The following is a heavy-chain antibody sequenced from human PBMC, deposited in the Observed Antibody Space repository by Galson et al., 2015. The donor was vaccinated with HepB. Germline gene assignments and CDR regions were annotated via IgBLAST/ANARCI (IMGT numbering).Heavy chain of an antibody. D-gene: IGHD6-19*01. CDR3: ARSKWSGWYPDAFDI. Sequence: ETLSLTCTVSGGSISSYYWSWIRQPPGKGLEWIGYIYYSGSTNYNPSLKSRVTISVDTSKNQFSLKLSSVTAADTAVYYCARSKWSGWYPDAFDIWGQGTMVTVSS. V-gene: IGHV4-59*01. CDR1: GGSISSYY. J-gene: IGHJ3*02. CDR2: IYYSGST.